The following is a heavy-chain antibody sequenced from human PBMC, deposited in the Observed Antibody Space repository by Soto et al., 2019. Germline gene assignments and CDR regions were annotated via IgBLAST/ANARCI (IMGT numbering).Heavy chain of an antibody. Sequence: SETLSLTCAVYGGSFSGYYWSWIRQPPGKGLEWIGEINHSGSTNYNPSLKSRVIISVDTSKNQFSLKLSSVTAADTAVYYCARAAYYYGMDVWGQGTTVTVSS. V-gene: IGHV4-34*01. J-gene: IGHJ6*02. CDR1: GGSFSGYY. CDR2: INHSGST. CDR3: ARAAYYYGMDV.